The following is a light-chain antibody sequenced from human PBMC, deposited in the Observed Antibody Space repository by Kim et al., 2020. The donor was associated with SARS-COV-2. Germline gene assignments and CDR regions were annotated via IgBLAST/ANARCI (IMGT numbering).Light chain of an antibody. CDR1: QSISNSY. J-gene: IGKJ2*01. Sequence: EIVLTQSPGTLSLSPGERATLACRASQSISNSYLAWYQQKVGQPPRLLIYGASSRATGIPDRFSGSGSGTDFTLTISRLEPEDFAVYYCQQYDSFQYTFGQGTKLEI. CDR3: QQYDSFQYT. CDR2: GAS. V-gene: IGKV3-20*01.